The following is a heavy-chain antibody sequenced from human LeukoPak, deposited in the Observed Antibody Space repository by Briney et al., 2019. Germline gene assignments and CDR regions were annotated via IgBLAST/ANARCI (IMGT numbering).Heavy chain of an antibody. J-gene: IGHJ6*02. CDR3: ARDPMTHYYYGMDV. V-gene: IGHV4-30-2*01. CDR2: IYHSGST. Sequence: SETLSLTCAVSGGSISSGGYSWSWIRQPPGKGLEWIGYIYHSGSTYYNPSLKSRVTISVDRSKNQFSPKLSSVTAADTAVYYCARDPMTHYYYGMDVWGQGTTVTVSS. CDR1: GGSISSGGYS.